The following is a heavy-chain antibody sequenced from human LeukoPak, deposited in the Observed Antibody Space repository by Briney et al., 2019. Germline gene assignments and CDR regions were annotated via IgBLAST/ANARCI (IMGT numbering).Heavy chain of an antibody. CDR2: MYYSGST. CDR1: GGSMSRYY. J-gene: IGHJ4*02. V-gene: IGHV4-59*01. D-gene: IGHD3-3*02. Sequence: SETLSLTCTVSGGSMSRYYWSWIRQPPGKGLEWIGYMYYSGSTKYNPSLKSRVTISVDTSKNQFSLKLSFVTAADTAVYYCARSSTGSYFDYWGQGTLVTVSS. CDR3: ARSSTGSYFDY.